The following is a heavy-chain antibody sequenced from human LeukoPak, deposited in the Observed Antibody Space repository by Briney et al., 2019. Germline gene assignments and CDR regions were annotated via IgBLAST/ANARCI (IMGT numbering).Heavy chain of an antibody. Sequence: SETLSLTCTVSGGSISTHYWTWIRQPPGKGLEWIGYIYYSGSTNYNPSLKSRVTTSVDMSKNQFSLKLNSVTAADTAVYFCARDTRTGWFFDLWGRGTLVAVSS. J-gene: IGHJ2*01. CDR1: GGSISTHY. D-gene: IGHD3/OR15-3a*01. V-gene: IGHV4-59*11. CDR3: ARDTRTGWFFDL. CDR2: IYYSGST.